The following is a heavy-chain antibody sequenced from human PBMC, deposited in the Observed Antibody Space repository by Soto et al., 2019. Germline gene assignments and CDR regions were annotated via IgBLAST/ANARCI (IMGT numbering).Heavy chain of an antibody. J-gene: IGHJ4*02. CDR2: ISYDGSNQ. CDR1: GFSFRTYG. Sequence: PGGCLRLSCAASGFSFRTYGMHWVRQAPGKGRECVAFISYDGSNQQYTDSVKGRFTISRYNTKKTLHLQMNSLRAEDTAVYYCAKGEGGYYDFSLGXWGQVTQFTVSX. D-gene: IGHD3-3*01. V-gene: IGHV3-30*18. CDR3: AKGEGGYYDFSLGX.